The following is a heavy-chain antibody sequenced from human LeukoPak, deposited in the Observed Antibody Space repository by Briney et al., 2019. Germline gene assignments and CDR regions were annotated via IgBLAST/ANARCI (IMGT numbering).Heavy chain of an antibody. CDR2: INPNSGGT. D-gene: IGHD6-13*01. CDR3: ASSVWAFSSWGYYFDY. Sequence: ASVKVSCKASGYTFTGYYMHWVRQAPGQGLEWMGWINPNSGGTNYAQKFQGRVTMTRNTSISTAYMELSRLRSDDTAVYYCASSVWAFSSWGYYFDYWGQGTLVTVSS. V-gene: IGHV1-2*02. J-gene: IGHJ4*02. CDR1: GYTFTGYY.